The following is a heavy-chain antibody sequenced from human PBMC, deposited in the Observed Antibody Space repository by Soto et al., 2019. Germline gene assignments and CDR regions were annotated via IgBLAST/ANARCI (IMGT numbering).Heavy chain of an antibody. D-gene: IGHD6-19*01. J-gene: IGHJ5*02. CDR3: ARRQLAVAVSPWFDP. V-gene: IGHV2-26*01. Sequence: QVTLKESGPVLVKPTETLTLRCTVSGLSITDSEMGVSWIRQPPGTGLEWLAHIDSSGEKSYRTFLKSRLTISKDTSKSQIVLIMTNMDPADTATYCCARRQLAVAVSPWFDPWGQGILVTVSS. CDR2: IDSSGEK. CDR1: GLSITDSEMG.